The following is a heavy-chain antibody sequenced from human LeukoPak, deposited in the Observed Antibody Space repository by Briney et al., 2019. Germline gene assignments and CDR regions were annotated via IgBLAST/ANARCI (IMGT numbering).Heavy chain of an antibody. CDR3: ASKESSGSYYKAYNWFDP. Sequence: SETLSPTCTVSGGSVSSGSYYWSWIRQPPGKGLEWIGYIYYSGSAKYNPSLKSRVTISVDTSKNQFSLKLSSVTAADTAVYYCASKESSGSYYKAYNWFDPWGQGTLVTVSS. CDR2: IYYSGSA. J-gene: IGHJ5*02. D-gene: IGHD3-10*01. CDR1: GGSVSSGSYY. V-gene: IGHV4-61*01.